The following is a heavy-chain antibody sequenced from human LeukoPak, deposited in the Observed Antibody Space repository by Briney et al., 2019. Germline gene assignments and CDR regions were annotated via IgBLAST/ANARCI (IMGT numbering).Heavy chain of an antibody. CDR1: GGSISSGDYY. V-gene: IGHV4-30-4*01. CDR3: ARADYCSSTSCFIGALGY. Sequence: SQTLSLTCTVSGGSISSGDYYWRWIRQPPGRGLEWIGYIYYSGRIYYNPSLKSRVTISVDTSKNQFSLKLSSVTAADTAVYYCARADYCSSTSCFIGALGYWGQGTLVTVSS. D-gene: IGHD2-2*01. J-gene: IGHJ4*02. CDR2: IYYSGRI.